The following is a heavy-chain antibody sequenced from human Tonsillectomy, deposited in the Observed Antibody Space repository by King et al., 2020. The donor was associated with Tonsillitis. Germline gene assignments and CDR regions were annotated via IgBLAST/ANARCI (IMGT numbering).Heavy chain of an antibody. V-gene: IGHV6-1*01. CDR2: TYYRSKWFN. J-gene: IGHJ2*01. CDR1: GDSVSSNSAA. Sequence: VQLQQSGPGLVKPSQTLSLTCAISGDSVSSNSAAWNWIRQSPSSGLEWLGGTYYRSKWFNDYAVSVKRRITINPDTSKNQFSLQLNSVTPEDTAVYYCARAGFSGYDSPHYWYFDLWGRGTLVTVSS. D-gene: IGHD5-12*01. CDR3: ARAGFSGYDSPHYWYFDL.